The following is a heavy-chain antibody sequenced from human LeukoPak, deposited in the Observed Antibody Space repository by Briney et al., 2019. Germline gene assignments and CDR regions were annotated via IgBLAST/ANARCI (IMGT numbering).Heavy chain of an antibody. J-gene: IGHJ4*02. CDR3: AKTERAVNYYDSSGYYPNYYFDY. V-gene: IGHV3-23*01. CDR1: GFTFSNSA. CDR2: ISGSGGST. Sequence: GGSLRLSCAASGFTFSNSALSWVRQAPGKGLEWVSGISGSGGSTYYADSVKGRFTISRDNSKNTLYLQMNSLRAEDTAVYYCAKTERAVNYYDSSGYYPNYYFDYWGQGTLVTVSS. D-gene: IGHD3-22*01.